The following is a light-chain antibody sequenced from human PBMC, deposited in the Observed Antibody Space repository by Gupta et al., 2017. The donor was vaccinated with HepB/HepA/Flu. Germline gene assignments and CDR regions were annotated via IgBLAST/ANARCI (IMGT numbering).Light chain of an antibody. V-gene: IGLV1-51*02. CDR1: SSNIGSDF. CDR3: GTWDTSLNAGV. J-gene: IGLJ2*01. Sequence: QSVLTQPPSVSAAPGQKVTISCSGSSSNIGSDFVSWYQQVPGTAPKLRSYENNKRPSGIPDRFSGSKSGTSATLGITGLQTGDEAEYDCGTWDTSLNAGVLGGGTKLTVL. CDR2: ENN.